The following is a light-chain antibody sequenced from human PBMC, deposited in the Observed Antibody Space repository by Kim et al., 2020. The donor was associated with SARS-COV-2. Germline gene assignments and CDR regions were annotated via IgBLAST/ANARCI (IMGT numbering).Light chain of an antibody. J-gene: IGKJ5*01. Sequence: SPGERATLSCRASPSVSSYLAWYQQTPGQAPRLLIYDASNRAAGIPARISGSGSGTDFTLTISSLEPEDFAVYFCQQRSHWPPITFGQGTRLEIK. CDR2: DAS. CDR1: PSVSSY. V-gene: IGKV3-11*01. CDR3: QQRSHWPPIT.